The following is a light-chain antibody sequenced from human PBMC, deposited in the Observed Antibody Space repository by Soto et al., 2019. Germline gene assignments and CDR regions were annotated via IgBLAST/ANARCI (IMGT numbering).Light chain of an antibody. CDR1: ESVSSW. J-gene: IGKJ1*01. CDR2: KAS. V-gene: IGKV1-5*03. CDR3: QHYINYLPRT. Sequence: DIQMTQSPSTLSASVGDRVTITCRANESVSSWLAWYQQKPGKAPNLLMYKASTLKSGVPSRFSGSGSGTEFTLTISSLQPDDFATYYCQHYINYLPRTFGQGTKVESK.